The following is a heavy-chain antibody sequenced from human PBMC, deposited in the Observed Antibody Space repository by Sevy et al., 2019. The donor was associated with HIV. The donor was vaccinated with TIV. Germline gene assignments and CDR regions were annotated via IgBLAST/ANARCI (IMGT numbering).Heavy chain of an antibody. Sequence: GGSLRLSCAASGFTVSSKYMSWVRQAPGKGLEWVSVIYSGEYTYYADSVKGRFTISRDISKNTLNLEMNNLRAEDTAIYYCAPTSTPLYYYALDVWGQGTTVTVSS. CDR1: GFTVSSKY. J-gene: IGHJ6*02. CDR3: APTSTPLYYYALDV. D-gene: IGHD2-15*01. CDR2: IYSGEYT. V-gene: IGHV3-53*01.